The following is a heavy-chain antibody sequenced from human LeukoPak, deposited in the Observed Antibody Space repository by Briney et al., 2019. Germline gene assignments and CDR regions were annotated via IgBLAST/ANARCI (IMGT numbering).Heavy chain of an antibody. D-gene: IGHD3-9*01. J-gene: IGHJ4*02. CDR2: ISYDGSNK. Sequence: PGGSLRLSCAASGFTFSRYGMHWVRQAPGKGLEWVAVISYDGSNKYYVDSVKGRFTISKDNSKNTLYLQMNSLRAEDTAVYYCAKDRDILTGYLDYWGPGTLVTVSS. V-gene: IGHV3-30*18. CDR1: GFTFSRYG. CDR3: AKDRDILTGYLDY.